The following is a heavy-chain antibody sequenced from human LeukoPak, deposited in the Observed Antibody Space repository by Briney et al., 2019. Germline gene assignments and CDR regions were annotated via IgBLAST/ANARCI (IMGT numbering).Heavy chain of an antibody. D-gene: IGHD3-10*01. V-gene: IGHV1-2*02. CDR1: GYTFTGYY. CDR3: ARDSYYGSGSYYNV. J-gene: IGHJ4*02. CDR2: INPNSGGT. Sequence: ASVKVSCKASGYTFTGYYMHWVRQAPGQGLEWMGWINPNSGGTNYAQKFQGRVTMTRDTSISTAYMELSSLRSDDTAVYYCARDSYYGSGSYYNVWGQGTLVTVSS.